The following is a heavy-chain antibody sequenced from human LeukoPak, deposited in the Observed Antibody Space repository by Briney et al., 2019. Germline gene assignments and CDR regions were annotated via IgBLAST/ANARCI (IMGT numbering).Heavy chain of an antibody. Sequence: SETLSLTCAVYGRSFSGYYSSWVRQPPGKGLEWIGEINHSGSTNYNPSLKSRVTISVDTSKNQFSLKLSCQSGADAVVYYCARVVEVSSDQGGEGTRLTVP. CDR2: INHSGST. V-gene: IGHV4-34*01. CDR3: ARVVEVSSDQ. CDR1: GRSFSGYY. J-gene: IGHJ4*02. D-gene: IGHD2-2*01.